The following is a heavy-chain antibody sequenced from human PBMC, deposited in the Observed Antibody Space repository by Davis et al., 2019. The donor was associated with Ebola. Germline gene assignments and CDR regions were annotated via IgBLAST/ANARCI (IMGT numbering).Heavy chain of an antibody. CDR3: ARDRGMNFYFGLDV. V-gene: IGHV4-59*01. CDR1: GDPINSDY. Sequence: MPSETLSLTCNVSGDPINSDYWTWIRQPPGKGLEWIGYMFCTGSTNYNPSLKSRATISVDTSNNQFSLKLTSVTAADTAVYYCARDRGMNFYFGLDVWGQGTTVTVSS. D-gene: IGHD6-25*01. J-gene: IGHJ6*02. CDR2: MFCTGST.